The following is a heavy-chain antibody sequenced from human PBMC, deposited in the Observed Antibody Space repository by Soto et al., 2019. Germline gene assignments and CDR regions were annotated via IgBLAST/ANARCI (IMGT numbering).Heavy chain of an antibody. CDR1: GGSVSSGSYF. J-gene: IGHJ4*02. CDR2: IYYTGNT. D-gene: IGHD3-16*01. V-gene: IGHV4-61*01. Sequence: SETLSLTCTVSGGSVSSGSYFWSWIRQPPGKGLEWLGYIYYTGNTNYNPSLKSRVTISVDSSKNQFSLKQSSVTAADTAVYYCARERTGDLTFFDYWGQGTLVTVSS. CDR3: ARERTGDLTFFDY.